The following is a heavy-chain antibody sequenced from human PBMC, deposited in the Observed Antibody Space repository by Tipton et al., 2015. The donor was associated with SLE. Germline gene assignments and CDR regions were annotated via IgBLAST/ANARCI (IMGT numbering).Heavy chain of an antibody. CDR2: IYYSGST. V-gene: IGHV4-59*11. J-gene: IGHJ4*02. D-gene: IGHD5-24*01. CDR1: GGSISSQY. Sequence: TLSLTCTVSGGSISSQYWSWIRQPPGKGLEWIGYIYYSGSTNYNPSLKSRVTISVDTSKNQVSLKLSSVTAADTAVYYCARDRGRDGYNTAFDYWGQGTLVTVSS. CDR3: ARDRGRDGYNTAFDY.